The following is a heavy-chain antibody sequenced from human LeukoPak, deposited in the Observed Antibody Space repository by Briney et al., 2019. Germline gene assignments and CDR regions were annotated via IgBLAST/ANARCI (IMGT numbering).Heavy chain of an antibody. Sequence: PGGSLRLSCAASGFTFSSYAMHWVRQAPGKGLEWVAVISYDGSNKYYADSVKGRFTISRDNSKNTLYLQMNSLRAEDTAVYYCAKDQSDIAAAGGVYYWGQGTLVTVSS. CDR3: AKDQSDIAAAGGVYY. J-gene: IGHJ4*02. D-gene: IGHD6-13*01. V-gene: IGHV3-30-3*01. CDR1: GFTFSSYA. CDR2: ISYDGSNK.